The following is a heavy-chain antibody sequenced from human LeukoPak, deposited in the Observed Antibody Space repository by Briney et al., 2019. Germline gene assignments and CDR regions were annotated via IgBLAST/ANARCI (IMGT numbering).Heavy chain of an antibody. CDR2: IWFDGTTK. V-gene: IGHV3-33*01. CDR3: ARDQRDVRYLDWSVHSGGMDV. J-gene: IGHJ6*02. Sequence: PGGSLRLSCAASGFDFSSFGINWVRQAPGKGLEWVALIWFDGTTKYYADSVKGRFTISRDNPKTTVYVQMSSLRVEDTAVYYCARDQRDVRYLDWSVHSGGMDVWGQGTTVTVSS. D-gene: IGHD3-9*01. CDR1: GFDFSSFG.